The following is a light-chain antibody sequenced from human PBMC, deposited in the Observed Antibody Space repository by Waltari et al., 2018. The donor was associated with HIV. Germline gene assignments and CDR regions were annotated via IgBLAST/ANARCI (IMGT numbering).Light chain of an antibody. Sequence: EIVMTQSPATLSVSPGERATLSCRASQSVSSNLAWYQQKPGRAPRLLIYGASTRATGFPARFSGSGSGTEFTLTISSLQSEDFAVYYCLQYHTWPSYAFGQGTKLEI. CDR2: GAS. CDR1: QSVSSN. CDR3: LQYHTWPSYA. V-gene: IGKV3-15*01. J-gene: IGKJ2*01.